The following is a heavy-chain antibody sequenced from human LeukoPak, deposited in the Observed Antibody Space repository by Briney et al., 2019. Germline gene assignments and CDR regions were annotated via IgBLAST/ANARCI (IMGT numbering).Heavy chain of an antibody. CDR3: ARVTGGDLLDY. V-gene: IGHV4-34*01. CDR1: GGSFSNYY. D-gene: IGHD6-25*01. J-gene: IGHJ4*02. Sequence: SETLSLTCAVYGGSFSNYYWSWIRQPPGKGLEWIGEINHSGSTNYNPSLKSRVTISVDTSKNQFSLKLSSVTAADTAVYYCARVTGGDLLDYWGQGTLVTVSS. CDR2: INHSGST.